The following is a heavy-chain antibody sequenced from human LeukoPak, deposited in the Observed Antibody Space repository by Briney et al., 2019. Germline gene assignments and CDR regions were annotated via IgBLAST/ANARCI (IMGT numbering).Heavy chain of an antibody. CDR2: IYTSGST. Sequence: PSETLSLTCTVSGDSISSYFWSWVRQPAGKGLEWIGRIYTSGSTNYNPSLKSRVTMSVDTSKNQFSLKLSSVTAADTAVYYCARETTVRGLDYWGQGTLVTVSS. D-gene: IGHD4-11*01. J-gene: IGHJ4*02. CDR1: GDSISSYF. CDR3: ARETTVRGLDY. V-gene: IGHV4-4*07.